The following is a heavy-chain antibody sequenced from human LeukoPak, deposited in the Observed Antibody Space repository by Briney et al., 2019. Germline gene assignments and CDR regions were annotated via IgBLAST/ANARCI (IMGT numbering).Heavy chain of an antibody. CDR1: GFTVSSNY. Sequence: GGSLRLSCAASGFTVSSNYMSWVRQAPGKGLEWVANIKHDGTEKYYVDSVKGRFTISRDNARNSLYLQMNSLRAEDTAEYYCARGIAAAFKDYWGQGTLVTVSS. V-gene: IGHV3-7*01. CDR2: IKHDGTEK. D-gene: IGHD6-13*01. CDR3: ARGIAAAFKDY. J-gene: IGHJ4*02.